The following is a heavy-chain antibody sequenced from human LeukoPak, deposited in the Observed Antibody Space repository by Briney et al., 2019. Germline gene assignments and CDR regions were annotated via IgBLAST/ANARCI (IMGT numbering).Heavy chain of an antibody. V-gene: IGHV1-2*02. J-gene: IGHJ4*02. D-gene: IGHD2-21*02. CDR3: AREPPAYCGTDCYALGY. CDR2: TNPKSGGT. CDR1: AYTFTGLY. Sequence: PSVKVSRKAAAYTFTGLYVQWVRQAPGQGLEWIGWTNPKSGGTRLAQKFQGRATMTRDTSITTAYMELTWLKSDDTAVYYCAREPPAYCGTDCYALGYWGQGTLVTASS.